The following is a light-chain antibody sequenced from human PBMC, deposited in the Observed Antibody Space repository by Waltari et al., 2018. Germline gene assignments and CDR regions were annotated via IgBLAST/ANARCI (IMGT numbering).Light chain of an antibody. CDR1: NSDVGGYNF. CDR2: DVY. J-gene: IGLJ2*01. Sequence: QSALTQPRSVSGSPGQSVTISCTGTNSDVGGYNFVTWYQHHPGNAPNLMLYDVYQRPSRCPDRFSGSKPGNTASLTISGLQVEDEADYYCCSYAGSYTLIFGGGTKLTVL. CDR3: CSYAGSYTLI. V-gene: IGLV2-11*01.